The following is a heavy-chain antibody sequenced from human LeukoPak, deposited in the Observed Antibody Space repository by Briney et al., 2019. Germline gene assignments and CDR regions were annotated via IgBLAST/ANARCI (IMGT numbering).Heavy chain of an antibody. CDR2: ISYDGSNK. D-gene: IGHD4-17*01. V-gene: IGHV3-30-3*01. CDR1: GFTFSSYV. J-gene: IGHJ4*02. Sequence: HPGRSLRLSCAASGFTFSSYVMHWVRQAPGKGLEWVAVISYDGSNKYYADSVKGRFTISRDNSKNTLYLQMNSLRAEDTAVYYCARGAGGDLDYWGQGTLVTVSS. CDR3: ARGAGGDLDY.